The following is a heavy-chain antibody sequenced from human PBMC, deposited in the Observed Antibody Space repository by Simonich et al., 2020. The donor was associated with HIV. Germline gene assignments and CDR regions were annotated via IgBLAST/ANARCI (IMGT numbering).Heavy chain of an antibody. CDR1: GGSLSGYF. CDR2: INHSGSN. D-gene: IGHD1-26*01. Sequence: QVQLQQWGAGLLKPSETLSLTCAVYGGSLSGYFWSWIRQPPGKGLEWIGEINHSGSNNYNPSPKSRVPTSVDTSKNQFSLKLSSVTAADTAVYYCARLKLVGTTNVLYYFDYWGQGTLVTVSS. J-gene: IGHJ4*02. CDR3: ARLKLVGTTNVLYYFDY. V-gene: IGHV4-34*01.